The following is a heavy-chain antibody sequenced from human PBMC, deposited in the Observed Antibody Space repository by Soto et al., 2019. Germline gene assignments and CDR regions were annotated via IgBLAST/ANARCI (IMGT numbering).Heavy chain of an antibody. J-gene: IGHJ4*02. CDR3: ARTYYYDSSGYYRVGPFAY. CDR1: GGSISRYY. V-gene: IGHV4-59*01. Sequence: SEALSLTCTAAGGSISRYYWSWIRQPPGKGLEWIGYIYYSGSTNYNPSLKSRVTISVDTSKNQFSLKLSSVTAADTAVYYCARTYYYDSSGYYRVGPFAYWGQGTLVTVS. D-gene: IGHD3-22*01. CDR2: IYYSGST.